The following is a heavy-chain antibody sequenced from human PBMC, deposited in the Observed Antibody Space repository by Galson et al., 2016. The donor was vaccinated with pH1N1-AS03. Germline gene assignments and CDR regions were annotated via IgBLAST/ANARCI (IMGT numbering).Heavy chain of an antibody. D-gene: IGHD2-15*01. V-gene: IGHV4-31*03. Sequence: LTCTVSGGFISSGAFYWSWIRQHPGKGLEWIGYIYYSGSTSYKPSLKSRLSISVDTSKNQFSLRLRSVTAADTAMYYCARGTIVVDQEDSWFDPWGQGTLVTVSS. J-gene: IGHJ5*02. CDR2: IYYSGST. CDR1: GGFISSGAFY. CDR3: ARGTIVVDQEDSWFDP.